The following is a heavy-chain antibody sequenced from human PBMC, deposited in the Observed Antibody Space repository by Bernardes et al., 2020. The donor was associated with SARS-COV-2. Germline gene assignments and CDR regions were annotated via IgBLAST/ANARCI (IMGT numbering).Heavy chain of an antibody. CDR3: AKGTVRVVRGSVPNWFDP. J-gene: IGHJ5*01. Sequence: GGSLRLSCAASGFTLNSYAMSWVRQAPGKGLEWVSFVCGGTSSNYYADSVKGRFTISRDNSKNTLFLQMNSLTAEDTAVYYCAKGTVRVVRGSVPNWFDPGGQGALVTVSA. CDR1: GFTLNSYA. D-gene: IGHD3-10*01. V-gene: IGHV3-23*01. CDR2: VCGGTSSN.